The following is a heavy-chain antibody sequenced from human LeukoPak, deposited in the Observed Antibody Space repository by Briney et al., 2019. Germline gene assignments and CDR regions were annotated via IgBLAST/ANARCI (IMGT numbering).Heavy chain of an antibody. CDR2: IYYSGSA. Sequence: SETLSLTCTVSGGSISNYYWSWIRQPPGKGLEWIGYIYYSGSANYNPSLKSRVTISVDTSKNQFSLKLSSVTAADTAVYYCARESLDAFDIWGQGTMVTVSS. J-gene: IGHJ3*02. CDR3: ARESLDAFDI. CDR1: GGSISNYY. V-gene: IGHV4-59*01. D-gene: IGHD1-26*01.